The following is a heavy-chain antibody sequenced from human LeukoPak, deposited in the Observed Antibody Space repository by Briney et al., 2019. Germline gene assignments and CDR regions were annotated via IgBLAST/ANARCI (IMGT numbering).Heavy chain of an antibody. CDR3: ARLRDCTNGVCYEGYYYYYYMDV. D-gene: IGHD2-8*01. CDR1: GYTFTSYG. V-gene: IGHV1-18*01. J-gene: IGHJ6*03. CDR2: ISAYNGNT. Sequence: ASVKVSCKASGYTFTSYGISWVRQAPGQGLEWMGRISAYNGNTNYAQKLQGRVTMTTDTSTSTAYMELRSLRSDDTAVYYCARLRDCTNGVCYEGYYYYYYMDVWGKGTTVTVSS.